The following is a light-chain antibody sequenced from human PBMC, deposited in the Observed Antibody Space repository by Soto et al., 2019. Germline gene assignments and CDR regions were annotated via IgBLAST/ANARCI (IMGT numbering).Light chain of an antibody. CDR2: LDN. CDR3: AVWDDSLNGFV. J-gene: IGLJ1*01. Sequence: QSVLTQPPSASGTPGQRVTISCSGSSSNTGVNTVNWYQQVPGTAPKLLIYLDNQRPSGVPARFSGSKSGTSASLAISGLQSEDEADFYCAVWDDSLNGFVFGTGTKVTVL. CDR1: SSNTGVNT. V-gene: IGLV1-44*01.